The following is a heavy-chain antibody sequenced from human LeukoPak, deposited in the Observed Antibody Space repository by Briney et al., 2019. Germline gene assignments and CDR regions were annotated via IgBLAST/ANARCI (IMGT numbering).Heavy chain of an antibody. V-gene: IGHV4-59*01. J-gene: IGHJ4*02. CDR3: ARGVYTAAAQYGY. CDR1: GGSISNYY. Sequence: SETLSLTCTVAGGSISNYYWSWIRQPPGKGREWSGYIYYIGTTNYNPSLKSRLTISVDPSKNQFSLKLNSVTAADTAVYYCARGVYTAAAQYGYWGQGTLVTASS. CDR2: IYYIGTT. D-gene: IGHD6-13*01.